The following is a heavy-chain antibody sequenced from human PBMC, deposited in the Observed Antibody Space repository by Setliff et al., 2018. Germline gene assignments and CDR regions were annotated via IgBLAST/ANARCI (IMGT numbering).Heavy chain of an antibody. Sequence: SETLSLTCAAYGGTFSDYHWTWIRQSPEKGLEWIGEINHRGSTHYNPSLKSRLTISVDQSKNQFSLKLKSVTAADTAVYYCARLESLGDLSLYGLWFDPWGQGTLVTVSS. CDR2: INHRGST. V-gene: IGHV4-34*01. CDR3: ARLESLGDLSLYGLWFDP. CDR1: GGTFSDYH. D-gene: IGHD3-16*02. J-gene: IGHJ5*02.